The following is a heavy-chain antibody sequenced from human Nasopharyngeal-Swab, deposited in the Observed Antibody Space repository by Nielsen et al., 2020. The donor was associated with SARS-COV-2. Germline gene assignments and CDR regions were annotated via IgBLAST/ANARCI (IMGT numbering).Heavy chain of an antibody. CDR3: ARDRKYCSSTSCYTDGMDV. CDR2: INPSGGST. V-gene: IGHV1-46*01. D-gene: IGHD2-2*02. Sequence: ASAKVSCKASGYTFTSYYMHWVRQAPAQGLEWMGIINPSGGSTSYAQKFQGRVTMTRDTSTSTVYMELSSLRSEDTAVYYCARDRKYCSSTSCYTDGMDVWGQGTTVTVSS. CDR1: GYTFTSYY. J-gene: IGHJ6*02.